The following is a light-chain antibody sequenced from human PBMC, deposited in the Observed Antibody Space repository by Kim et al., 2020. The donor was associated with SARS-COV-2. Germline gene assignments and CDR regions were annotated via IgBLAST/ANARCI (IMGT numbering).Light chain of an antibody. CDR3: QQNKNWPLT. V-gene: IGKV3-15*01. Sequence: SVSPGESATLYCRASQSVSNHLVWYHQKPGQAPRLLIYAASTRATGIPARFSGNGSGTEFTLTISSLQSEDFAIYYCQQNKNWPLTFGGGTKLEIK. J-gene: IGKJ4*01. CDR2: AAS. CDR1: QSVSNH.